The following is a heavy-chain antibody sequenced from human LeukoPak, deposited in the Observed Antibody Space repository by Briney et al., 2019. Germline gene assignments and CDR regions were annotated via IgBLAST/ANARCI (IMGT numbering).Heavy chain of an antibody. Sequence: PSETLSLTCTVSGGSISSGGYYWSWIRQHPGKGLVWIGYINYSGSTYYNLSLKSRVTISSDTSKNQFSLKLSSVTAADTAVYYCARRIPVAGYFHYWGQGTLVTVSS. CDR3: ARRIPVAGYFHY. J-gene: IGHJ4*02. CDR2: INYSGST. V-gene: IGHV4-31*03. D-gene: IGHD6-19*01. CDR1: GGSISSGGYY.